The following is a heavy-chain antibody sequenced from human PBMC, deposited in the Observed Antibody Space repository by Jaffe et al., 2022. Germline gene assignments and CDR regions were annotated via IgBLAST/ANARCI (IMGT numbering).Heavy chain of an antibody. CDR3: ARIRRVVVPAATYYYYYYMDV. J-gene: IGHJ6*03. CDR2: IDWDDDK. D-gene: IGHD2-2*01. CDR1: GFSLSTSGMC. V-gene: IGHV2-70*01. Sequence: QVTLRESGPALVKPTQTLTLTCTFSGFSLSTSGMCVSWIRQPPGKALEWLALIDWDDDKYYSTSLKTRLTISKDTSKNQVVLTMTNMDPVDTATYYCARIRRVVVPAATYYYYYYMDVWGKGTTVTVSS.